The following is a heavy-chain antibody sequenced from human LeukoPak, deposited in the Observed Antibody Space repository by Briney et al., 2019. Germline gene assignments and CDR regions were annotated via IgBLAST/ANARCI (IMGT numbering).Heavy chain of an antibody. V-gene: IGHV4-59*08. CDR2: IYYSGST. D-gene: IGHD1-26*01. Sequence: SETLSLTCTVSGGSISSYYWSWIRQPPGKGLEWIGYIYYSGSTNYNPSLESRVTISVDTSKNQFSLKLSSVTAADTAVYYCARRRAGGDFDYWGQGTLVTVSS. J-gene: IGHJ4*02. CDR3: ARRRAGGDFDY. CDR1: GGSISSYY.